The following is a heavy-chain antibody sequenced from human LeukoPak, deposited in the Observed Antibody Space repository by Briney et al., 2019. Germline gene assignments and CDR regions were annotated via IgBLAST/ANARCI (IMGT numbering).Heavy chain of an antibody. J-gene: IGHJ4*02. CDR2: ISSSSSIM. D-gene: IGHD7-27*01. CDR1: GFTFSSYS. V-gene: IGHV3-48*01. Sequence: GGSLRLSCAASGFTFSSYSMNWVRQAPGKGLEWLSYISSSSSIMYYADSVKGRFTISRDNAKNSLYLQMNSLRAEDTAVYYWGEKPPNWGFGYWGQGTLVTVSS. CDR3: GEKPPNWGFGY.